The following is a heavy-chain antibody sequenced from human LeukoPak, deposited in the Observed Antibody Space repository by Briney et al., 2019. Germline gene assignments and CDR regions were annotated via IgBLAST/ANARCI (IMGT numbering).Heavy chain of an antibody. CDR3: ARDKDYFDSGGAFDI. D-gene: IGHD3-22*01. V-gene: IGHV4-59*01. CDR1: GGSLSSYY. CDR2: IYSRGLTRGST. J-gene: IGHJ3*02. Sequence: SETLSLTCTVSGGSLSSYYWSWIRQPPGKGLEWIGYIYSRGLTRGSTNYNPSLKSRVTMSVDTSKNQFSLKLSSVTAADTAVYYCARDKDYFDSGGAFDIWGQGTMVTVSS.